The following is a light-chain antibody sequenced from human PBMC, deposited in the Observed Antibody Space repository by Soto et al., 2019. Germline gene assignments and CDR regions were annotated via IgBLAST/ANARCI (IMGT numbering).Light chain of an antibody. CDR3: TSYAGTYSFFYV. Sequence: QSALTQPPSASGSPGQSVTISCTGTSSDVGAYNYVSLYQQLPGKAPKLIIYEVSKRPSGVPDRFSGSKSGNTASLTVSGLQAEDEADYYCTSYAGTYSFFYVFGTGTKVTVL. CDR1: SSDVGAYNY. CDR2: EVS. V-gene: IGLV2-8*01. J-gene: IGLJ1*01.